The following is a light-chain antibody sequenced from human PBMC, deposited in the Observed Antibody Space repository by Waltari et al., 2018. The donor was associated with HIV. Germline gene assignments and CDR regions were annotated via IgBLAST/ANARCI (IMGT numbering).Light chain of an antibody. CDR1: QSVGSD. J-gene: IGKJ2*03. V-gene: IGKV3-15*01. CDR2: GAS. CDR3: QQRSNWPPRYS. Sequence: EIVMTQSPATLSVSPGERASLSCRASQSVGSDLAWYQQKPGQAPRLLIYGASTRATGIPARFSGSGSATEFTLTISSLQSEDFAVYYCQQRSNWPPRYSFGQGTKLEIK.